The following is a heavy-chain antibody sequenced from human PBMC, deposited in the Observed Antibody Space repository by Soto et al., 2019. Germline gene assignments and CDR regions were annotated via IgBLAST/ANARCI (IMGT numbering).Heavy chain of an antibody. V-gene: IGHV3-30-3*01. Sequence: QVQLVESGGDLVQPGRSLRLSCAASGLSFTTSIMHWVRQTPDKGLEWIAVISGDATSKIYTDSLKGRFTISRDNSKNTLYLEMNSLTAEDTAVYYCAREEDISGHAGTFQHWGQGSLVTVSA. J-gene: IGHJ1*01. CDR3: AREEDISGHAGTFQH. CDR2: ISGDATSK. D-gene: IGHD3-22*01. CDR1: GLSFTTSI.